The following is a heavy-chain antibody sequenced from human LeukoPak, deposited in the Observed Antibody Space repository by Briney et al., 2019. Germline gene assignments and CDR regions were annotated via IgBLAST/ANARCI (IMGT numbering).Heavy chain of an antibody. CDR2: IRYDGSNK. Sequence: GGSLRLSCAASGFTFSSYGMHWVRQAPGKGLEWVAFIRYDGSNKYYADSVKGRFTISRDNSKNTLYVQMNSLRPEDTAIYYCAKVLSSSWGYFGFWGQGTLVTVSS. CDR1: GFTFSSYG. V-gene: IGHV3-30*02. CDR3: AKVLSSSWGYFGF. J-gene: IGHJ4*02. D-gene: IGHD6-13*01.